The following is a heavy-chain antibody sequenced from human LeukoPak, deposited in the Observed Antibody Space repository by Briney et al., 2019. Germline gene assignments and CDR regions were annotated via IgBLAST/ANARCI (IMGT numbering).Heavy chain of an antibody. CDR1: GFTFSSHA. D-gene: IGHD6-19*01. CDR2: INGGGDST. J-gene: IGHJ3*02. V-gene: IGHV3-23*01. CDR3: AKGVSGRNSAFDI. Sequence: GGSLRLSCVASGFTFSSHAMRWVRQAPGKGLEWVSSINGGGDSTNYADSVRGRFTISRDNSKNTLYLHMNSLRAEDTAVHYGAKGVSGRNSAFDIWGQGTMVTVSS.